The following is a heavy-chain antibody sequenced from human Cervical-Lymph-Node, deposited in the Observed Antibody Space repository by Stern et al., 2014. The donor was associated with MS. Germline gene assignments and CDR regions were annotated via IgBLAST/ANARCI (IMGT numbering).Heavy chain of an antibody. CDR3: ATTSPIEVVEDKYDAFDL. D-gene: IGHD2-15*01. Sequence: EVQLEESGAEVREPGESLTISCKGSGYTFSGYWIGWVRQMPGKGLEWMGIIYPGDSDTRYSPSFQGHVTISADKSISTAYLQWSSLKASDTAMYYCATTSPIEVVEDKYDAFDLWGQGTLVTVSS. J-gene: IGHJ3*01. CDR1: GYTFSGYW. V-gene: IGHV5-51*01. CDR2: IYPGDSDT.